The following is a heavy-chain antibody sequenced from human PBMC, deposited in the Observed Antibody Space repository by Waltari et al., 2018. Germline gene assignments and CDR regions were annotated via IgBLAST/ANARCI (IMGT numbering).Heavy chain of an antibody. CDR2: IGVNNRI. Sequence: EMQLVESGGGFVQRGGSLRLSCHPSKFPFSDFNMNWVRQAPGKGLEWISYIGVNNRIYYADSVKGRFTVSRDNAKKSLFLHLNNLREEDTAVYFCARDDHAGEDPYWGQGTLVTVSA. J-gene: IGHJ4*02. CDR1: KFPFSDFN. V-gene: IGHV3-48*02. CDR3: ARDDHAGEDPY. D-gene: IGHD2-2*01.